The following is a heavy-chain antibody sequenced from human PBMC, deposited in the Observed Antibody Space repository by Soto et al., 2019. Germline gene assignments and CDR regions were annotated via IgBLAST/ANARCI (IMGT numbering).Heavy chain of an antibody. D-gene: IGHD3-16*01. CDR2: ISYDGNKK. Sequence: PGRYMRLSCAASGLTCSKDDIHWVRQAPGKGLEWVAVISYDGNKKYYEGSVKGRFNISRDNSKNTVYLQMNSLRAEDTAVYYCAREGGGPADIGHYISARDGWGQGHTVADSS. CDR1: GLTCSKDD. CDR3: AREGGGPADIGHYISARDG. J-gene: IGHJ6*01. V-gene: IGHV3-30-3*01.